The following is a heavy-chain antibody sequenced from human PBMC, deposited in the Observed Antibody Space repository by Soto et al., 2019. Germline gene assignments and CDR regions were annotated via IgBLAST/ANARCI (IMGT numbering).Heavy chain of an antibody. J-gene: IGHJ4*02. CDR1: GYSFTSYW. CDR2: IYPGDSDT. Sequence: PGESLKICCKVSGYSFTSYWIGGVRQMPGKGLEWMGIIYPGDSDTRYSPSFQGQVTISADKSISTAYLQWSSLKASDTAMYHCARQPLEYYFDYWGQGTLVTVSS. V-gene: IGHV5-51*01. CDR3: ARQPLEYYFDY.